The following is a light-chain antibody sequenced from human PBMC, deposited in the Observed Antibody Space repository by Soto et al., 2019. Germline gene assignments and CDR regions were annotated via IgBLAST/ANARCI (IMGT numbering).Light chain of an antibody. J-gene: IGKJ1*01. CDR1: QGISNY. CDR3: QKYNRAPWT. Sequence: DIQMTQSPSSLSASVGDRVTITCRASQGISNYLAWYQQKPGKGPKFLIYAASTLQSGVPSRFSGSGSGTDFSLTITSLQPEDVANYYCQKYNRAPWTFGQGTKVEIK. V-gene: IGKV1-27*01. CDR2: AAS.